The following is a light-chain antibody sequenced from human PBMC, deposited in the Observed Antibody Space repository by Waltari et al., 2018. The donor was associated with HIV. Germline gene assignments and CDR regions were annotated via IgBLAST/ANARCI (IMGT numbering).Light chain of an antibody. Sequence: DIVMTQSPDSLAVSLGERATINCKSSQSVLYSSNNKNYLAWYQQKPGQPPKLLIYWASTRASGIPDRFSGSGSETDFTFTISSLQAEDVAVYYCQQYYGDPRTFGQGTKVEIK. V-gene: IGKV4-1*01. J-gene: IGKJ1*01. CDR3: QQYYGDPRT. CDR2: WAS. CDR1: QSVLYSSNNKNY.